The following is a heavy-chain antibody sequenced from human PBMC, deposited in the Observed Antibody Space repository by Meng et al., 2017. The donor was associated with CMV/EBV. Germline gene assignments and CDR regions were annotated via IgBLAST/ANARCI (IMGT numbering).Heavy chain of an antibody. V-gene: IGHV3-74*01. CDR2: INSDGSST. J-gene: IGHJ4*02. CDR1: GCTLSSYW. CDR3: TINWNYDY. Sequence: RSCAASGCTLSSYWMHWVRQAPGKGLVWVSRINSDGSSTSYADSVKGRFTISRDNAKNTLYLQMNSLRAEDTAVYYCTINWNYDYWGQGTLVTVSS. D-gene: IGHD1-7*01.